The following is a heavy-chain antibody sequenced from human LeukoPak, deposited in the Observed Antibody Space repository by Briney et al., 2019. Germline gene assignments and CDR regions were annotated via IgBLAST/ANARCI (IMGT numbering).Heavy chain of an antibody. CDR3: AKGDTVAGTFDY. CDR2: IYYSGST. Sequence: PSETLSLTCTVSGGSISGYYWSWIRQPPGKGLEYIGYIYYSGSTYYNPSLKSRVTISVDTSKNQFSLKLSSVTAADTAVYYCAKGDTVAGTFDYWGQGTLVTVSS. CDR1: GGSISGYY. J-gene: IGHJ4*02. V-gene: IGHV4-59*04. D-gene: IGHD6-19*01.